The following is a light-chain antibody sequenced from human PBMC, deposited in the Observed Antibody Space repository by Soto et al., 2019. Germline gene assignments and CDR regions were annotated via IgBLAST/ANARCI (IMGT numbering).Light chain of an antibody. CDR3: QEYNNYST. CDR2: TAS. J-gene: IGKJ1*01. Sequence: DSQMSQSPSTLSASVGDTVTITFRASQTISRWLAWYQQKPGKAPRLLIYTASTLESGVPSRFSASGSGTEFTLTISSLHPDDFATYYCQEYNNYSTFGQGTKVDIK. CDR1: QTISRW. V-gene: IGKV1-5*01.